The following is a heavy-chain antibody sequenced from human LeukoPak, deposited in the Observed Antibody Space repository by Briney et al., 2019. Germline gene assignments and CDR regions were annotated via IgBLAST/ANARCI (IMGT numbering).Heavy chain of an antibody. CDR2: INPNSGGT. J-gene: IGHJ4*02. V-gene: IGHV1-2*06. CDR3: ARGYYYGSGSYYNRGLVDY. D-gene: IGHD3-10*01. Sequence: ASVTVSCTASGYTFTGYYMHWVRQAPGQGLEWTGRINPNSGGTNYAQKFQGRVTMTRDTSISTAYMELSRLRSDDTAVYYCARGYYYGSGSYYNRGLVDYWGQGTLVTVSS. CDR1: GYTFTGYY.